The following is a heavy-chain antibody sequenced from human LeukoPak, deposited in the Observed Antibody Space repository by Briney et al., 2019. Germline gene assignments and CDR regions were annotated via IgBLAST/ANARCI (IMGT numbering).Heavy chain of an antibody. CDR1: GFTFSNYW. V-gene: IGHV3-74*01. CDR2: INSGGSTT. Sequence: GGSLRLSCTVSGFTFSNYWMHWVRQAPGKGLVWVSRINSGGSTTTYADSVKGRFTISRDNAKNTLYLQMNSLRAEDTAVYYCVREAPLNWGLDYWGQGTLVTVSS. CDR3: VREAPLNWGLDY. J-gene: IGHJ4*02. D-gene: IGHD7-27*01.